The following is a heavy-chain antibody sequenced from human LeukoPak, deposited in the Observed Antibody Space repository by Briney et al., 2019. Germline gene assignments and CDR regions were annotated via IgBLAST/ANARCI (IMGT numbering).Heavy chain of an antibody. Sequence: SETLSLTCAVYGGSFSGYYWSWIRQPPGKGLEWIGEINHSGSTNYNPSPKSRVTISVDTSKNQFSLKLSSVTAADTAVYYCARGVPDCSSTSCYRVGDYYYYMDVWGKGTTVTVSS. J-gene: IGHJ6*03. D-gene: IGHD2-2*02. CDR2: INHSGST. V-gene: IGHV4-34*01. CDR3: ARGVPDCSSTSCYRVGDYYYYMDV. CDR1: GGSFSGYY.